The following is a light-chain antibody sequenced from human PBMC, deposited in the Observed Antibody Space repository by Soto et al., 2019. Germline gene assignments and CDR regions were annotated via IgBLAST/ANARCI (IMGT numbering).Light chain of an antibody. CDR3: QQYNNWART. CDR2: SAS. Sequence: EIVMTQSPVTLSVSPGERATLSCRASQSVSNNLAWYQQKPGQAPRLLMYSASTRATGIPARFSGSGSGTEFTLTISSLQSADFAVYFCQQYNNWARTFGQGTKVEVK. V-gene: IGKV3-15*01. CDR1: QSVSNN. J-gene: IGKJ1*01.